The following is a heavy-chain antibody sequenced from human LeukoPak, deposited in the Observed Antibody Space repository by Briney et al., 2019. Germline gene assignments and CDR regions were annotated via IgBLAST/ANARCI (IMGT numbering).Heavy chain of an antibody. CDR2: ISYDGSNK. Sequence: GGSLRLSCAASGFTFSSYGMHWVRQAPGKGLEWVAVISYDGSNKYYADSVKGRFTISRDNSKNTLYLQMNSLRAEDTAVYYCARNGNTMVREYDAFDIWGQGTMVTVSS. J-gene: IGHJ3*02. V-gene: IGHV3-30*03. CDR3: ARNGNTMVREYDAFDI. CDR1: GFTFSSYG. D-gene: IGHD3-10*01.